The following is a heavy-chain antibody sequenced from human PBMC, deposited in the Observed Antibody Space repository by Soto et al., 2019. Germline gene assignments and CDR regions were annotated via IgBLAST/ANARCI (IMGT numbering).Heavy chain of an antibody. CDR2: ISSSGSYI. CDR1: GFTFSSYS. CDR3: AKDLWVVVAAGTGTPGVFDY. J-gene: IGHJ4*02. V-gene: IGHV3-21*01. D-gene: IGHD2-15*01. Sequence: GGSLRLSCAASGFTFSSYSMNWVRQAPGKGLEWVSSISSSGSYIYYADSVKGRFTISRDNAKNTLYLQMNSLRAEDTAVYYCAKDLWVVVAAGTGTPGVFDYWGQGTLVTVSS.